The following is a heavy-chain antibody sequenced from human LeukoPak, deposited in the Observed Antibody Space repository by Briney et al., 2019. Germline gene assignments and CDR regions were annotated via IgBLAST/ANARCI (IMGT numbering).Heavy chain of an antibody. V-gene: IGHV1-18*01. CDR1: GYTFTTDG. D-gene: IGHD3-9*01. Sequence: ASVKVSCKASGYTFTTDGISWVRQAPGQGLEWMGWISTYNGNTKNAQKLQARVTMTTDTSTSTAYMELRSLRSDDAAVYYCARDGLRYFDWLFSSEGDYYMDVWGKGTTVTVSS. J-gene: IGHJ6*03. CDR2: ISTYNGNT. CDR3: ARDGLRYFDWLFSSEGDYYMDV.